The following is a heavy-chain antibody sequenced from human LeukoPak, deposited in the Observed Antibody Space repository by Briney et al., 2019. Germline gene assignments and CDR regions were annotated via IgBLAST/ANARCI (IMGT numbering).Heavy chain of an antibody. D-gene: IGHD3-3*01. V-gene: IGHV3-30*02. CDR3: ARGNYDFHLKVAIEYFQH. CDR2: IRYDRRNQ. Sequence: GGSLRLSCAASGFTVSSNYMSWVRQAPGKGLEWVAFIRYDRRNQYYADSVKGRFTISRDNSKNTLYLQMNSLRAEDTAVYYCARGNYDFHLKVAIEYFQHWGQGTLVTVSS. CDR1: GFTVSSNY. J-gene: IGHJ1*01.